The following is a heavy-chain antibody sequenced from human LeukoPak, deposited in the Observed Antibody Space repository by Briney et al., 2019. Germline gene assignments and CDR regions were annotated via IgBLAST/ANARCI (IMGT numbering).Heavy chain of an antibody. CDR1: GFTFSSSG. CDR3: HIHLASSSRCHGHSTH. Sequence: GGSLRLSCAASGFTFSSSGMSWVRQAPGKGLEWVSSITYSGGSTYYADSVRGRLTISRDNSRNTLYLQMHSLRAEDTAVYYCHIHLASSSRCHGHSTHWDPGSLV. CDR2: ITYSGGST. V-gene: IGHV3-23*01. J-gene: IGHJ4*01. D-gene: IGHD2-2*02.